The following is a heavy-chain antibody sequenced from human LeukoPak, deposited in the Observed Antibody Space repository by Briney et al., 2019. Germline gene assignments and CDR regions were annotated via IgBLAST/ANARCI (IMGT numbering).Heavy chain of an antibody. CDR2: IYYSGST. D-gene: IGHD6-6*01. CDR3: ARGLGYSSSSSEAGFDP. J-gene: IGHJ5*02. CDR1: GGSISSYY. Sequence: SETLSLTCTVSGGSISSYYWSWIRQPPGKGLEWIGYIYYSGSTNYNPSLKSRVTISVDTSKNQFSLKLSSVTAADTAVYYCARGLGYSSSSSEAGFDPWGQGTLVTVSS. V-gene: IGHV4-59*01.